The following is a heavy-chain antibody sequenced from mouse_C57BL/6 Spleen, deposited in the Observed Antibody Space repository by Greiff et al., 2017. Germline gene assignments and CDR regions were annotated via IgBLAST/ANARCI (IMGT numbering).Heavy chain of an antibody. D-gene: IGHD2-3*01. V-gene: IGHV14-3*01. J-gene: IGHJ2*01. CDR2: IDPENGNT. CDR1: GFTIKNTP. Sequence: VQLQQSVAELVRPGASVKLSCTASGFTIKNTPMHWVKQRPEQGLEWIGRIDPENGNTKYAPKFQGKATITADTSSNTAYLQLSGLTSEDTAIYSCGSYGYYVNCWGQGTTLPVSS. CDR3: GSYGYYVNC.